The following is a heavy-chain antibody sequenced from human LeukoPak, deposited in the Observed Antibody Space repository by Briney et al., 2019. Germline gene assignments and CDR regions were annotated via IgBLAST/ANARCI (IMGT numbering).Heavy chain of an antibody. CDR2: ISGSGGST. CDR3: AKVSSSWYGHFDY. CDR1: GFTFSSYA. Sequence: GGSLRLSCAASGFTFSSYAMSWVRQASGKGLEWVSAISGSGGSTYYADSVKGRFTISRDNSKNTLYLQMNSLRAEDTAVYYCAKVSSSWYGHFDYWGQGTLVTVSS. D-gene: IGHD6-13*01. V-gene: IGHV3-23*01. J-gene: IGHJ4*02.